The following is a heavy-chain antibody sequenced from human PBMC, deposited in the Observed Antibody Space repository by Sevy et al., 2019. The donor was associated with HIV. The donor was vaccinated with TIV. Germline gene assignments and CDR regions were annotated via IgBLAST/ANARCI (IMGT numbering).Heavy chain of an antibody. CDR1: GFIFTTSG. D-gene: IGHD3-9*01. CDR2: ISYDGRNK. CDR3: AKDFTGYNGMDV. V-gene: IGHV3-30*18. J-gene: IGHJ6*02. Sequence: GGSLRLSCAVSGFIFTTSGMPWVRQAPGKGLEWVAVISYDGRNKFYGDSVKGRFTISRDNSKNILYLQMNSLRVGDTAVYYCAKDFTGYNGMDVWGQGTMVTVSS.